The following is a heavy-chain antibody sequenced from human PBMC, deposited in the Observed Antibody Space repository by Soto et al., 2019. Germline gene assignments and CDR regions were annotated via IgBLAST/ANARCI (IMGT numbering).Heavy chain of an antibody. CDR3: ANDLSFSGSYDFDY. D-gene: IGHD1-26*01. J-gene: IGHJ4*02. V-gene: IGHV3-23*01. CDR1: GFTFSNYA. Sequence: EVQLLESGGGLVQPGGSLRLSCAASGFTFSNYAMAWVRQAPGKGLEWVSSIYGSGDTTFYADSVKGRFTISRDNSKNTLYVQMNSLRAEDTALYYCANDLSFSGSYDFDYWGQGALVTVSS. CDR2: IYGSGDTT.